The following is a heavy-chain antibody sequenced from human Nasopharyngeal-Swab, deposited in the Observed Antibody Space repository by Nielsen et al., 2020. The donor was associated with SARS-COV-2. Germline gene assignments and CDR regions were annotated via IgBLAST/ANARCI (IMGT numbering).Heavy chain of an antibody. CDR1: GFTFSSYS. CDR3: ARVDYGGNLDAFDI. V-gene: IGHV3-21*01. Sequence: GESLKISCAASGFTFSSYSMNWVRQAPGKGLEWVSSISSSSSYIYYADSVKGRFTISRDNAKNSLYLQMNSLRAEDTAVYYCARVDYGGNLDAFDIWGQGTMVTVSS. J-gene: IGHJ3*02. CDR2: ISSSSSYI. D-gene: IGHD4-23*01.